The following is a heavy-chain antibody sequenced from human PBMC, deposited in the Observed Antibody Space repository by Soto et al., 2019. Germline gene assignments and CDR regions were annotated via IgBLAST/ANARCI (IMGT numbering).Heavy chain of an antibody. D-gene: IGHD2-2*01. CDR1: GFTFSSYG. J-gene: IGHJ4*02. CDR2: ISYDGSNK. V-gene: IGHV3-30*18. Sequence: GGSLRLSCAASGFTFSSYGMHWVRQAPGKGLEWVAVISYDGSNKYYADSVKGRSTISRDNSKNTLYLQMNSLRAEDTAVYYCAKDIRSVPVPPGTVDLDYRGQGTLVTGSS. CDR3: AKDIRSVPVPPGTVDLDY.